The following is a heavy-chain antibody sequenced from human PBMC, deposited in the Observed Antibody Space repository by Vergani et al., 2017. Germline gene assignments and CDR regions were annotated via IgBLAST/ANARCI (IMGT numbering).Heavy chain of an antibody. Sequence: QLVESGGGWVQPGVSLRLSCVVSGFDFSSYIMNWVRQAPGKGLEWVSFVSTGTKSQSYAESVKGRFTISRDSAKNSLYLQMDSLRAEDTAVYYCAXEYSSTSGRAFDFWGQGTKVTVSS. J-gene: IGHJ3*01. CDR2: VSTGTKSQ. D-gene: IGHD2-2*01. CDR1: GFDFSSYI. CDR3: AXEYSSTSGRAFDF. V-gene: IGHV3-48*01.